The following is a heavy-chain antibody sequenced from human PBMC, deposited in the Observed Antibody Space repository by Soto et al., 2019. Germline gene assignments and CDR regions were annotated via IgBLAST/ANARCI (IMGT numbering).Heavy chain of an antibody. D-gene: IGHD6-6*01. CDR2: INHSGST. V-gene: IGHV4-34*01. Sequence: SETLSLTCAVYGASFSGYYWSWIRQPPGKGLEWIGEINHSGSTNYNPSLKSRVTISVDTAKNQFSLKLSSVTAADTAVYYCASEPFGAARPSWFEPWGQGTLVTVSS. CDR1: GASFSGYY. CDR3: ASEPFGAARPSWFEP. J-gene: IGHJ5*02.